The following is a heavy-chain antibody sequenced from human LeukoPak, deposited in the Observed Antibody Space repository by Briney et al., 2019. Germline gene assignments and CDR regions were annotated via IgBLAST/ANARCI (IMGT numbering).Heavy chain of an antibody. CDR1: GYTFTGYY. D-gene: IGHD4-23*01. V-gene: IGHV1-2*02. CDR2: INPNSGGT. J-gene: IGHJ6*02. CDR3: ASGGFNYGGNSGHGMDV. Sequence: GASVKVSCKASGYTFTGYYMHWVRQAPGQGLEWMGWINPNSGGTNYAQKFQGRVTMTRDTSISTAYMELSRLRSDDTAVYYCASGGFNYGGNSGHGMDVWGQGTTVTVSS.